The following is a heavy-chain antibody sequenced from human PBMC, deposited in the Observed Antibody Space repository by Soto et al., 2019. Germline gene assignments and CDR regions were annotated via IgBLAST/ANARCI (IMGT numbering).Heavy chain of an antibody. CDR2: INYDGSSI. CDR1: EFTFSDYW. V-gene: IGHV3-74*01. D-gene: IGHD4-17*01. J-gene: IGHJ4*02. CDR3: ARGGEVTNVFFH. Sequence: ERQLVESGGGLVQPGGSLRLSCTASEFTFSDYWMHWVRQAPGKGLVWVSRINYDGSSITYADSVKGRFTISRDNAKNTLYLQMDSLRAEDTAMYYCARGGEVTNVFFHWRQGTLVTVSS.